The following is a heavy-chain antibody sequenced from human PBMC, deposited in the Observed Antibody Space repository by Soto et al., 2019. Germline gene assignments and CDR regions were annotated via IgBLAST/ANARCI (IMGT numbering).Heavy chain of an antibody. CDR2: IYSNGGT. D-gene: IGHD1-26*01. CDR1: GDSIGTYN. CDR3: VRQGIGALHGLVDV. Sequence: QVQLQASGPGLVKPSDTLSLTCTVSGDSIGTYNWGWIRQPPGKRLEWIGYIYSNGGTSYNPALKXXVXXSADTSTKQFSRRLSSVTAADTAVYYCVRQGIGALHGLVDVWGQGTTVTVSS. V-gene: IGHV4-59*08. J-gene: IGHJ6*02.